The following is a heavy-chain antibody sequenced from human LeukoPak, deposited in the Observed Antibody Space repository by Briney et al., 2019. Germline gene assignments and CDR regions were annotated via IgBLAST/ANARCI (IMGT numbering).Heavy chain of an antibody. CDR3: ARGILLRYFDRGSWFDP. Sequence: GASVKVSCKASGYTFTSYGISWVRQAPGQGLEWMGWISAYNGNTNYAQKLQGRVTMTTDTSTSTAYMELRSLRSDDTAVYYCARGILLRYFDRGSWFDPWGQGTLVTVSS. J-gene: IGHJ5*02. CDR1: GYTFTSYG. V-gene: IGHV1-18*01. D-gene: IGHD3-9*01. CDR2: ISAYNGNT.